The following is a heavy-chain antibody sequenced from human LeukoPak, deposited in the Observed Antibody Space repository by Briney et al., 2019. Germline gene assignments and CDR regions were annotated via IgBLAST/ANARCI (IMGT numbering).Heavy chain of an antibody. CDR3: AGYGMDTVVVPAAIRATDNWFDP. D-gene: IGHD2-2*02. CDR2: INHSGST. J-gene: IGHJ5*02. CDR1: GGSFSGYY. V-gene: IGHV4-34*01. Sequence: PSETLSLTCAVYGGSFSGYYWSWIRQPPGKGLEWIGEINHSGSTNYNPSLKSRVTISVDTSKNQFSLKLSSVTAADTAVYYCAGYGMDTVVVPAAIRATDNWFDPWGQGTLVTVSS.